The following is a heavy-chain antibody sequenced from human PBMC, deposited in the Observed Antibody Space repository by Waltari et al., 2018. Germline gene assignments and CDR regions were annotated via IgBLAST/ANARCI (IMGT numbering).Heavy chain of an antibody. CDR3: AKSDRFGGVVVGFDY. CDR1: GFTFSNYA. CDR2: IMGRVGNT. D-gene: IGHD3-16*02. Sequence: EVQLVESGGGLVQPGGSLRLSCAASGFTFSNYAMSWVRQAPGKGVGGVEGIMGRVGNTYYADSVKGRFTISRDKSKNTVYLQMNSLRAEDTAVDYCAKSDRFGGVVVGFDYWGQGTLVTVSS. V-gene: IGHV3-23*04. J-gene: IGHJ4*02.